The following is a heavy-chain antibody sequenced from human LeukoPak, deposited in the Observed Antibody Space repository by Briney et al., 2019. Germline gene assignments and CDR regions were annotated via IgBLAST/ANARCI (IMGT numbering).Heavy chain of an antibody. V-gene: IGHV3-7*01. CDR1: GFTFSSYG. D-gene: IGHD4-23*01. CDR3: ARDPGGWSTTVVTDNRNY. Sequence: GRSLRLSCAASGFTFSSYGMHWVRQAPGKGLEWVANIKQDGSEKYYVDSVKGRFTISRDNAKNSLYLQMNSLRAEDTAVYYCARDPGGWSTTVVTDNRNYWGQGTLVTVSS. J-gene: IGHJ4*02. CDR2: IKQDGSEK.